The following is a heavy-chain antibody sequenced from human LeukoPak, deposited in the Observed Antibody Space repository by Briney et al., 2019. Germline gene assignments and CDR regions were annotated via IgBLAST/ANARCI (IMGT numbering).Heavy chain of an antibody. CDR3: ARKASIDYDILTGYYSPLFYFDY. CDR2: INHSGST. J-gene: IGHJ4*02. V-gene: IGHV4-34*01. D-gene: IGHD3-9*01. CDR1: GGSFSGYY. Sequence: SETLSLTCAVYGGSFSGYYWSWIRQPPGKGLEWIGEINHSGSTTYNPSLKSRVTISVDTSKNQFSLKLSSVTAADTAVYYCARKASIDYDILTGYYSPLFYFDYWGQGTLVTVSS.